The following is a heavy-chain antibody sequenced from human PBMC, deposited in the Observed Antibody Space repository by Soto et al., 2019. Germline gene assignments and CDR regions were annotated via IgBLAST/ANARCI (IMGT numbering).Heavy chain of an antibody. V-gene: IGHV1-2*02. CDR3: ARSWVVAHRNAFDI. D-gene: IGHD2-15*01. CDR2: INPNSGGT. J-gene: IGHJ3*02. CDR1: GYTFTGYY. Sequence: GASVKVSCKASGYTFTGYYMHWVRQAPGQGLEWMGWINPNSGGTNYAQKFQGRVTMTRDTSISTAYMELSRLRSDDTAVYYCARSWVVAHRNAFDIWGQGTMVTVSS.